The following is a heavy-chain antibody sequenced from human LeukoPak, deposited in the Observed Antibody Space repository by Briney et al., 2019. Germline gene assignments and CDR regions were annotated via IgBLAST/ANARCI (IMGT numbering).Heavy chain of an antibody. J-gene: IGHJ3*02. V-gene: IGHV4-59*01. CDR3: ARTREYYDSSGYQGAFDI. CDR1: GGSISSYY. Sequence: SETLSLTYTVSGGSISSYYWSWIRQPPGKGLEWIGYIYYSGSTNYNPSLKSRATISVDTSKNQFSLKLSSVTAADTAVYYCARTREYYDSSGYQGAFDIWGQGTMVTVSS. CDR2: IYYSGST. D-gene: IGHD3-22*01.